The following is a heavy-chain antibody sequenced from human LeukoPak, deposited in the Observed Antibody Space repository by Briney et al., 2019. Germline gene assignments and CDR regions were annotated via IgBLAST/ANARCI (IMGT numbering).Heavy chain of an antibody. J-gene: IGHJ5*02. D-gene: IGHD6-19*01. Sequence: QPGRSLRLSCAASGFTFSSYAMHWVRQAPGKGLEWVAVISYDGSNKYYADSVKGRFTISRDNSKNTLYLQMNSLRAEDTAVHYCAKDPLAVAGGSWGQGTLVTVSS. CDR2: ISYDGSNK. CDR3: AKDPLAVAGGS. V-gene: IGHV3-30-3*01. CDR1: GFTFSSYA.